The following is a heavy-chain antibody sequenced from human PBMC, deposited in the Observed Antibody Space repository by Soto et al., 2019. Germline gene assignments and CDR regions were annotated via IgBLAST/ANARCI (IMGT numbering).Heavy chain of an antibody. V-gene: IGHV3-74*01. Sequence: EVQLVESGGGLVQPGGSLRLSCAASGFTFSVYWMHWVRQAPGKGLVWVSRIDSDGSTTSYADSVKGRFTISRDNAKSTLYLQMNSRRAEDTAVYYCARPGYSNYGPGVDVWGQGTMVTVSS. CDR1: GFTFSVYW. D-gene: IGHD4-4*01. J-gene: IGHJ6*02. CDR3: ARPGYSNYGPGVDV. CDR2: IDSDGSTT.